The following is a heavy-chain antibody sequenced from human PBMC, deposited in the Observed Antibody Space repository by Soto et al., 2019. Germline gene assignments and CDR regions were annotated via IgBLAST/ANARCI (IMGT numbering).Heavy chain of an antibody. V-gene: IGHV4-31*03. D-gene: IGHD4-4*01. CDR3: ARDLRDYSNPYFDY. CDR2: IYYSGST. CDR1: GGSISSGCYY. Sequence: PLETLSLTCTVSGGSISSGCYYWSWIRQHPGKGLEWIGYIYYSGSTYYNPSLKSRVTISVDTSKNQFSLKLSSVTAADTAVYYCARDLRDYSNPYFDYWGQGTLVTVSS. J-gene: IGHJ4*02.